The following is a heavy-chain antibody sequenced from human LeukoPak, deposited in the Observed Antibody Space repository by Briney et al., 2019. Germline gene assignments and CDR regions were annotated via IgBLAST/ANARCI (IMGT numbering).Heavy chain of an antibody. CDR2: IYSGGST. V-gene: IGHV3-23*03. J-gene: IGHJ5*01. CDR1: GFTFSSYN. D-gene: IGHD4-17*01. CDR3: AKESTVTPGSVNWFDS. Sequence: PGGSLRLSCAASGFTFSSYNMNWVRQAPGKGLEWVSGIYSGGSTYYADSVKGRFTISRDNFKNRLFLQMKSLRAEDTAVYYCAKESTVTPGSVNWFDSWGQGTLVTVSS.